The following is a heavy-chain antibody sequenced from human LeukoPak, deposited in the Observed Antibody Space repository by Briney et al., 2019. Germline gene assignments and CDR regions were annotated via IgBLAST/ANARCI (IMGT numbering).Heavy chain of an antibody. J-gene: IGHJ4*02. CDR2: ISYDGSNK. CDR3: ATDPDSSGYYYPIFDY. D-gene: IGHD3-22*01. Sequence: GRSLRLSCAASGFTFSSYAMHWVRQAPGKGLVWVAIISYDGSNKYYAGSVKGRFTISRDNSKNTLYLQINSLRAEDTAVYYCATDPDSSGYYYPIFDYWGQGTLVTVSS. V-gene: IGHV3-30-3*01. CDR1: GFTFSSYA.